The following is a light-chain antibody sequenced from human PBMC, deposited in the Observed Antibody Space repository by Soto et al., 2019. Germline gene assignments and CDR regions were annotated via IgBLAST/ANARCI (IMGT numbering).Light chain of an antibody. V-gene: IGKV3-15*01. CDR3: QQYNKWPIT. CDR2: RAS. CDR1: QSVGSL. J-gene: IGKJ5*01. Sequence: EIVLTQSPVTLSVSPGEGATLSRRASQSVGSLLAWYQQKPGQAPRLLIYRASFRATGISGRFSGTGSGTEFTLSITSLQSEDFGVYYCQQYNKWPITFGQGTRLEIK.